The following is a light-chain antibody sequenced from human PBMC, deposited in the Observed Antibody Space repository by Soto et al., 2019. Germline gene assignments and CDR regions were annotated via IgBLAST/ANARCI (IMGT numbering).Light chain of an antibody. CDR3: QQYNTWPLT. J-gene: IGKJ4*01. CDR1: QGVTTN. Sequence: EIVMTQSPATLSVSPGERATLSCRASQGVTTNLAWYQQKPGQAPRLLIYGASTRATGIPARFSGSGSGTEFTLTISSPLSEDFAVYYCQQYNTWPLTFGGGTKVEIK. CDR2: GAS. V-gene: IGKV3-15*01.